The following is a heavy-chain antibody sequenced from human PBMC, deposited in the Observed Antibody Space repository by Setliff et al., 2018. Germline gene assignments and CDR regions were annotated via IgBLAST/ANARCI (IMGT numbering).Heavy chain of an antibody. Sequence: SETLSLTCTVSGGSVGNSYYYWNWIRQPAGKGLEWIGRIYTTWSTNYNPSLKSRVTISLDTSKSQFFLDLTSVTAADSAVYYCARGRYSFRVVITSKRGWFDPWGQGTQVTVSS. D-gene: IGHD2-21*01. CDR2: IYTTWST. CDR1: GGSVGNSYYY. J-gene: IGHJ5*02. V-gene: IGHV4-61*02. CDR3: ARGRYSFRVVITSKRGWFDP.